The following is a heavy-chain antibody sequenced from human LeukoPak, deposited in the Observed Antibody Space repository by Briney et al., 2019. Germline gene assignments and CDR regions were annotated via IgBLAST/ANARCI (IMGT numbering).Heavy chain of an antibody. CDR2: ISSSSSYI. J-gene: IGHJ4*02. V-gene: IGHV3-21*01. D-gene: IGHD6-19*01. CDR1: GFTFSSYS. CDR3: ARDKEWLVRFDY. Sequence: GGSLRLSCAASGFTFSSYSMNWVRQAPGKGLEWVSSISSSSSYIYYADSVKGRFTISRDDAKNSLYLQMNSLRAEDTAVYYCARDKEWLVRFDYWGQGTLVTVSS.